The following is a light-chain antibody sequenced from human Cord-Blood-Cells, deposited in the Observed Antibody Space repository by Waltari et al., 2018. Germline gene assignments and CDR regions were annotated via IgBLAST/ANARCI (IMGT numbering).Light chain of an antibody. Sequence: QSALTQPASVSGSPGQSITISCTGPSSDVGGYNYFSWYQQHPGKAPKLMIYYVSNRPSGVSNRFSGSKSGNTASLTISGLQAEDEADYYCSSYTSSSTLGVFGGGTKLTVL. J-gene: IGLJ2*01. V-gene: IGLV2-14*01. CDR2: YVS. CDR1: SSDVGGYNY. CDR3: SSYTSSSTLGV.